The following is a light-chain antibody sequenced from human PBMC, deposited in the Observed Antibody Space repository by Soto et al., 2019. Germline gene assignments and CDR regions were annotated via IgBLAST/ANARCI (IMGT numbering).Light chain of an antibody. V-gene: IGKV1-9*01. CDR1: QGISSY. Sequence: DIQLTQSPSFLSASVGDRVTITCRASQGISSYLAWYQQEPGKAPKLLIYAASTLVSGVPSRFGGSGSGTEFTLTISSPQPEDFANYYCQQYNSYPLNFGGGTKVEIK. CDR3: QQYNSYPLN. CDR2: AAS. J-gene: IGKJ4*01.